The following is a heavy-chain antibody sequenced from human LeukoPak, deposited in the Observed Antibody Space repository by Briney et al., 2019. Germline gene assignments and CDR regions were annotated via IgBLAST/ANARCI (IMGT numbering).Heavy chain of an antibody. V-gene: IGHV3-23*01. CDR3: ANTIQLWSPSDY. D-gene: IGHD5-18*01. Sequence: GGSLRLSGAASGFTFSSYAMSWVRQAPGKGLEWVSAISGSGGSTYYADSVKGRFTISRDNSKNTLYLQMNSLRAEDTAVYYCANTIQLWSPSDYWGQGTLVTVSS. CDR2: ISGSGGST. J-gene: IGHJ4*02. CDR1: GFTFSSYA.